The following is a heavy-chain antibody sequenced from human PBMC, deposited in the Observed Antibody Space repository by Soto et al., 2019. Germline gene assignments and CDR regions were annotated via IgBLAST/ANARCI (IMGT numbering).Heavy chain of an antibody. Sequence: PSETLSLTCTVSGGSISSSSYYWGWIRQPPGRGLEWIGSIYYSGSTYYNPSLKSRVTISVDTSKNRFSLKLSSVTAADTATYFCARQSGAMAYYFDSWGQGTQVTVSS. V-gene: IGHV4-39*01. CDR3: ARQSGAMAYYFDS. CDR2: IYYSGST. CDR1: GGSISSSSYY. J-gene: IGHJ4*02. D-gene: IGHD4-17*01.